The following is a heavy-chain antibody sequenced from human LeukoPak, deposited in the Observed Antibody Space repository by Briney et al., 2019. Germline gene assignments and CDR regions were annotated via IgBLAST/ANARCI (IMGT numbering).Heavy chain of an antibody. D-gene: IGHD2-8*01. V-gene: IGHV3-23*01. CDR2: ISGSGGST. CDR3: AKDASIFGYCTNGVCYLDY. Sequence: PGGSLRLPCAASGFTFSSYAMSWVRQAPGKGLEWVSAISGSGGSTYYADSVKGRFTISRDNSKNTLYLQMNSLRAEDTAVYYCAKDASIFGYCTNGVCYLDYWGQGTLVTVSS. CDR1: GFTFSSYA. J-gene: IGHJ4*02.